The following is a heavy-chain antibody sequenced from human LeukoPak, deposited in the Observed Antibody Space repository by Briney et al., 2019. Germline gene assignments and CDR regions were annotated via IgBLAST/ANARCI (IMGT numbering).Heavy chain of an antibody. CDR1: GFTFSTYP. CDR2: IRDSGTT. CDR3: ARDHESAFDN. J-gene: IGHJ4*02. V-gene: IGHV3-48*01. Sequence: PGGSLRLSCAASGFTFSTYPMTWVRQAPGKGLEWISHIRDSGTTYYADSVRGRFTISRDNAKNSLYLQLSSLRAEDTAVYYCARDHESAFDNWGQGTLVAVSS.